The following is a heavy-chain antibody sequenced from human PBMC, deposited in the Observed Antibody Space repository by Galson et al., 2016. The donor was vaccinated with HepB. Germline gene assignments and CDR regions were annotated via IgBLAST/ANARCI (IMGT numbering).Heavy chain of an antibody. CDR2: IVIGGTT. J-gene: IGHJ4*02. CDR3: SVGHFSGY. D-gene: IGHD2-2*01. V-gene: IGHV3-23*01. Sequence: SLRLSCAASGFTFKKYGMHWVRQGPGKGLEWVSSIVIGGTTHYTESVKGRFTISRDNSKSTVYLQMISLRAEDTAVYYCSVGHFSGYGGRGTVVTVSS. CDR1: GFTFKKYG.